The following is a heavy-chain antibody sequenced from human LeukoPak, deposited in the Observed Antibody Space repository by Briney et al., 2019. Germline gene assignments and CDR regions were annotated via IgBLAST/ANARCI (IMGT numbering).Heavy chain of an antibody. CDR1: GFTFRKYW. D-gene: IGHD6-19*01. V-gene: IGHV3-7*01. CDR3: ARAVPVAGTS. CDR2: IKQDGSEK. J-gene: IGHJ4*02. Sequence: PGGSLRLSCAASGFTFRKYWMSWVRQAPGKGLEWVANIKQDGSEKYYVDSVKGRFTISRDNAKNSLYLQMNSLRAEDTAVYYCARAVPVAGTSWGQGTLVTVSS.